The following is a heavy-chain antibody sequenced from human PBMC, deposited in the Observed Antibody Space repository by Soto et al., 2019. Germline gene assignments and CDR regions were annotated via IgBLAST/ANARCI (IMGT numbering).Heavy chain of an antibody. D-gene: IGHD6-13*01. CDR3: ARAAHYSSPFRWFDP. CDR2: IYYSGST. V-gene: IGHV4-31*03. J-gene: IGHJ5*02. Sequence: PSETLSLTCTVSGGSISSGGYYWSWIRQHPGKGLEWIGYIYYSGSTYYNPSLKSRVTISVDTSKNQFSLKLSSVTAADTAVYYSARAAHYSSPFRWFDPWGQGTLVTVSS. CDR1: GGSISSGGYY.